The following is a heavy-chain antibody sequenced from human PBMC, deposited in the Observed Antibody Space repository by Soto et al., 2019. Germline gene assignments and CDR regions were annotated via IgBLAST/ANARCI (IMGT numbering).Heavy chain of an antibody. Sequence: QVQLVQSGTEVKNPGASVKVSCKASGYTFTSNAFTWVRQAPGQGLEWMGWISAHNGDTNYAQKFHGRATLTTDTSTSTAYMELRSLTSDDTAVYYCTRGGGSNYYGLDVWGQGTTVTVSS. V-gene: IGHV1-18*01. D-gene: IGHD3-10*01. CDR1: GYTFTSNA. CDR2: ISAHNGDT. CDR3: TRGGGSNYYGLDV. J-gene: IGHJ6*02.